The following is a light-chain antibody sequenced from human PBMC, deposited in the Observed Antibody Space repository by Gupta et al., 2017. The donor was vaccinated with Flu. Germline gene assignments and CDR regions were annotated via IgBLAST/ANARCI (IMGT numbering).Light chain of an antibody. Sequence: SYVLTQPPSMSVAPGETASITCGGNNIGSHSVHWYQQKAGQALLLVVSDDTVRPSGIPERFSGSNSGTTATLTVTRVEAGDEADYYCQVWDSSSSNYVFGPGTKVTVL. CDR2: DDT. CDR1: NIGSHS. V-gene: IGLV3-21*02. CDR3: QVWDSSSSNYV. J-gene: IGLJ1*01.